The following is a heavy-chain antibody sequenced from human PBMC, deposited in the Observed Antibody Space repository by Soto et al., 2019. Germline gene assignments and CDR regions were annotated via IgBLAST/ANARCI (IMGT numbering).Heavy chain of an antibody. Sequence: GSLRLSCAASGFTFSSYAMNWVRQAPGKGLEWVSVVSGSGGSTYCADSVQGRFTISRDNSKNTLYLQMNSLRAEDTAIYYCARRGHGTYFEYWGQGT. V-gene: IGHV3-23*01. CDR1: GFTFSSYA. CDR2: VSGSGGST. J-gene: IGHJ4*02. D-gene: IGHD6-13*01. CDR3: ARRGHGTYFEY.